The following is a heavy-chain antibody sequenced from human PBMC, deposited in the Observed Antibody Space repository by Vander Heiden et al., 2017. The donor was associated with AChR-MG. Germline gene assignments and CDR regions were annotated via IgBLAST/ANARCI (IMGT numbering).Heavy chain of an antibody. J-gene: IGHJ6*03. CDR3: SRTAEPGSPHYYMDV. CDR2: IHSDGSDT. D-gene: IGHD6-13*01. V-gene: IGHV3-74*01. CDR1: GFTFRSYW. Sequence: EVQLVESGGGLVQPGGSLRPSCAASGFTFRSYWMHWVRQAPGKGPVWVARIHSDGSDTNYADSVKGRFTISRDNAKNTLYLQMNSLRVEDTAVYYCSRTAEPGSPHYYMDVWGTGTTVTVSS.